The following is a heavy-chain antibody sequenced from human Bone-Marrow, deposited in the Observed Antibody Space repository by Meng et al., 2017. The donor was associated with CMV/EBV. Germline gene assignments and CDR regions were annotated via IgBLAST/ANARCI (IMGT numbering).Heavy chain of an antibody. CDR2: INHRGST. V-gene: IGHV4-34*01. Sequence: GSLRLSRAVHGTSFSDYSWTWIRHSPRKGLEWIGQINHRGSTNFNPSLMGRVTMSVDSSKEQFSLRLTSMTAADTAAYYCAGEIDIWGQGTAVTVSS. CDR3: AGEIDI. D-gene: IGHD2-21*01. J-gene: IGHJ4*02. CDR1: GTSFSDYS.